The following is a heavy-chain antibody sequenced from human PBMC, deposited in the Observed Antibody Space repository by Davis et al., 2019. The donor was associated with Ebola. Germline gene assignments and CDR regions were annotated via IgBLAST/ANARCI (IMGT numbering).Heavy chain of an antibody. D-gene: IGHD6-13*01. CDR2: IKQDGSEK. V-gene: IGHV3-7*01. Sequence: PGGSLRLSCAASGFTFSSYWMSWVRQAPGKGLEWVANIKQDGSEKYYVDSVKGRFTISRDNAKNSLYLQMNSLRAEDTAVYYCARDSQQLDRSGPDWWLYWGQGTLVTVSS. CDR3: ARDSQQLDRSGPDWWLY. CDR1: GFTFSSYW. J-gene: IGHJ4*02.